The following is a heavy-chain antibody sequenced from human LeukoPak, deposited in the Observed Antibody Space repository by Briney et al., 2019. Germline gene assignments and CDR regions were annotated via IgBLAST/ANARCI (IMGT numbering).Heavy chain of an antibody. V-gene: IGHV1-46*01. CDR1: GYTFTSYG. D-gene: IGHD5-18*01. CDR2: INPSGGST. CDR3: ARDLIGYSYGEQYFDY. J-gene: IGHJ4*02. Sequence: ASVTVSCKASGYTFTSYGISWVRQAPGQGGEWMGIINPSGGSTSYAQKFQGRVTMTSDTSTSTVYMELSSLRSEDTAVYYCARDLIGYSYGEQYFDYWGQGTLVTVSS.